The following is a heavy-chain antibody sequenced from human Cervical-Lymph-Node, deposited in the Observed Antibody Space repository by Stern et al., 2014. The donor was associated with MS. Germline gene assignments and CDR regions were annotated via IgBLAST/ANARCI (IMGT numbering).Heavy chain of an antibody. J-gene: IGHJ5*02. CDR1: GFTFNSSK. Sequence: EVQLVESGGGLVKPGGSLRLSCAASGFTFNSSKMNWVRQAPGKGLEWVASISGDSGSIFQKDSVKGLFTISRDNTKDSLYLQMHSLRAEDTAVDFGARDPGRANTAQFDLWGQGTLVTVSS. V-gene: IGHV3-21*01. CDR3: ARDPGRANTAQFDL. CDR2: ISGDSGSI. D-gene: IGHD5-18*01.